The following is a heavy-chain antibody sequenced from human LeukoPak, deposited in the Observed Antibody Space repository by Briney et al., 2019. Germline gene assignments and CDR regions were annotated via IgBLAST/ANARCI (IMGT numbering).Heavy chain of an antibody. CDR1: GFTFSSYG. CDR2: ISYDGSNK. Sequence: PGGSLRLSCAASGFTFSSYGMHWVRQAPGKGLEWVAVISYDGSNKYYADSVKGRFTISRDNSKNTLYLQMNSPRAEDTAVYYCAKDLTLLWFGESIDYWGQGTLVTVSS. V-gene: IGHV3-30*18. D-gene: IGHD3-10*01. CDR3: AKDLTLLWFGESIDY. J-gene: IGHJ4*02.